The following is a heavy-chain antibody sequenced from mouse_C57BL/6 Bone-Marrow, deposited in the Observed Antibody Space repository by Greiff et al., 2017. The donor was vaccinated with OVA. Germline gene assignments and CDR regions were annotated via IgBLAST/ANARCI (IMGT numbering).Heavy chain of an antibody. CDR3: ARGGYGWFAY. J-gene: IGHJ3*01. CDR2: IDPSDSYT. D-gene: IGHD1-1*02. Sequence: VKLQQPGAELVKPGASVKLSCKASGYTFTSYWMQWVKQRPGQGLEWIGEIDPSDSYTNYNQKFKGKATLTVDTSSSTAYMQLSSLTSEDSAVYYCARGGYGWFAYWGQGTLVTVSA. CDR1: GYTFTSYW. V-gene: IGHV1-50*01.